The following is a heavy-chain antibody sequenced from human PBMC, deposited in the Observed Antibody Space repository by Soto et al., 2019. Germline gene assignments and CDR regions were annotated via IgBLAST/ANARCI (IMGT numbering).Heavy chain of an antibody. CDR2: ISYDGSNK. V-gene: IGHV3-30-3*01. Sequence: GGSLRLSWAASGFTFRCCAMHWVRQARGKGLEWVAVISYDGSNKYYADSVKGRFTISRDNSKNTLYLQMNSLRAEDTAVYYCARAAMIVVVITYYFDYWGQGTLVTVSS. D-gene: IGHD3-22*01. CDR1: GFTFRCCA. J-gene: IGHJ4*02. CDR3: ARAAMIVVVITYYFDY.